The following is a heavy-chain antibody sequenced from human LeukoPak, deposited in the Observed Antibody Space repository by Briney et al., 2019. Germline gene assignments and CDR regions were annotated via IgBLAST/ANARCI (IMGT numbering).Heavy chain of an antibody. CDR1: VYTFTGYY. V-gene: IGHV1-2*02. CDR3: ARKGRSSSWAFDY. Sequence: GTSVKVSCTASVYTFTGYYMHWVRQATGQGLGKMGWINPNSGGTNYAQKFQGRVTMTRDTSISTAYMELSRLRSDDTAVYYCARKGRSSSWAFDYWGQGTLVTVSS. CDR2: INPNSGGT. D-gene: IGHD6-13*01. J-gene: IGHJ4*02.